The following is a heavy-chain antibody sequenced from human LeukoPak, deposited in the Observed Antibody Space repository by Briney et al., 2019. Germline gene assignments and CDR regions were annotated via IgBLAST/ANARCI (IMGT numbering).Heavy chain of an antibody. J-gene: IGHJ3*02. V-gene: IGHV3-48*03. CDR1: GFTFSSYE. Sequence: GGSLRLSCAASGFTFSSYEMNWVRQAPGKGLEWVSYISSSGSTIHYADSVKGRFTISRDNAKNSLYLQMNSLRAEDTAVYYCASGYQNVDIVATHAFDIWGQGTMVTVSS. CDR2: ISSSGSTI. D-gene: IGHD5-12*01. CDR3: ASGYQNVDIVATHAFDI.